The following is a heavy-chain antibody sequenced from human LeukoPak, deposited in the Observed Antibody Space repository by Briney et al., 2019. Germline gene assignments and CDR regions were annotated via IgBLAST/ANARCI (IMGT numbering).Heavy chain of an antibody. V-gene: IGHV4-61*08. D-gene: IGHD3-3*01. CDR1: GGSISSGDYY. CDR2: IYYSGST. CDR3: ASGPVPTIFGANI. J-gene: IGHJ3*02. Sequence: SQTLSLTCTVSGGSISSGDYYWSWIRQPPGKGLEWIGYIYYSGSTNYNPSLKSRVTISVDTSKNQFSLKLSSVTAADTAVYYCASGPVPTIFGANIWGQGTMVTVSS.